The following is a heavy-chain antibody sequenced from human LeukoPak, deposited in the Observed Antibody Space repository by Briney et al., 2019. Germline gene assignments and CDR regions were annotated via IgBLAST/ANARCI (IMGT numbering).Heavy chain of an antibody. CDR1: GYTFTSYG. CDR3: ARSPAPKRYCTNGVCYTPKNFDY. D-gene: IGHD2-8*01. CDR2: ISAYNGNT. Sequence: GASVKVSCKASGYTFTSYGISWVRQAPGQGLEWMGWISAYNGNTNYAQKLQGRVTMTTDTSTSTAYMELRSLRSDDTAVYYCARSPAPKRYCTNGVCYTPKNFDYWGQGTLVTVSS. J-gene: IGHJ4*02. V-gene: IGHV1-18*01.